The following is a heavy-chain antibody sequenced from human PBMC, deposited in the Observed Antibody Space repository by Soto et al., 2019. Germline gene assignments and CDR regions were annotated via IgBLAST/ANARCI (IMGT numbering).Heavy chain of an antibody. CDR2: ISYDGSNK. V-gene: IGHV3-30-3*01. D-gene: IGHD4-4*01. CDR1: GFTFSSYA. CDR3: ARAFDYSNPDIYYYYSCIDV. Sequence: PGGSLRLSCAASGFTFSSYAMHWVRQAPGKGLEWVAVISYDGSNKYYADSVKGRFTISRDNSKDTLYLQMNSLRAEDTAVYYCARAFDYSNPDIYYYYSCIDVWGQGTTVTVSS. J-gene: IGHJ6*02.